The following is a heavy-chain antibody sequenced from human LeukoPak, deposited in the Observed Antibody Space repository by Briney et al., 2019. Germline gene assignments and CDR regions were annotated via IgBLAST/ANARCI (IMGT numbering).Heavy chain of an antibody. CDR1: GXTFSSYA. Sequence: GGSLRLSCAASGXTFSSYAMHWVRQAPGKGQEWVAVISYDGDGHNRYYADSVKGRFAISRDNSKNTLYLQMSSLRGDDTAVYYCARGRITMVRDIDYWGQGTLVTVSS. CDR3: ARGRITMVRDIDY. CDR2: ISYDGDGHNR. V-gene: IGHV3-30*09. J-gene: IGHJ4*02. D-gene: IGHD3-10*01.